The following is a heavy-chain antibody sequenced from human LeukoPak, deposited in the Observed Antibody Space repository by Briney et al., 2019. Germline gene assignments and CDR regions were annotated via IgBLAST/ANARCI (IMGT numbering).Heavy chain of an antibody. CDR1: GFTFSSCG. CDR3: AKRQTPSARWFDP. CDR2: ISGSGDVT. J-gene: IGHJ5*02. Sequence: PGGTLRLSCAASGFTFSSCGMSWVRQAPGKGLEWVSAISGSGDVTYSADSVKGRFTISRDNSKSTLYLQMNSLRAEDTAVYYCAKRQTPSARWFDPWGQGTLVTVSS. V-gene: IGHV3-23*01.